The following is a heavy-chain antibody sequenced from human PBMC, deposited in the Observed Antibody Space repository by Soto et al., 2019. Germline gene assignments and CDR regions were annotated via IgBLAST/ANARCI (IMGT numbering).Heavy chain of an antibody. J-gene: IGHJ3*02. V-gene: IGHV1-69*13. CDR2: IXPIXXTX. CDR3: ARVWGVTTPSDAFDI. D-gene: IGHD4-17*01. CDR1: GGTFSNYA. Sequence: SVKLSCKSSGGTFSNYAISWLRQAPRQGLEWMGGIXPIXXTXXXXXKXXGRVTITADESTSTAYMELSSLRSEDTAVYYCARVWGVTTPSDAFDIWGQGTMVTASS.